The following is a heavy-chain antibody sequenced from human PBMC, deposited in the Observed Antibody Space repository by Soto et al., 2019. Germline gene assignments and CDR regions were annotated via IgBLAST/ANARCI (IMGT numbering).Heavy chain of an antibody. Sequence: QVQLVESGGGVVQPGRSLRLSCAASGFTFSSYGMHWVRQAPGKGLEWVAVISYDGSNKYYADSVKGRFTISRDNSKNTLYLQMNSLRAEDTAVYYCAVLAVAGTLDAFDIWGQGTMVTVSS. D-gene: IGHD6-19*01. V-gene: IGHV3-30*03. CDR2: ISYDGSNK. J-gene: IGHJ3*02. CDR3: AVLAVAGTLDAFDI. CDR1: GFTFSSYG.